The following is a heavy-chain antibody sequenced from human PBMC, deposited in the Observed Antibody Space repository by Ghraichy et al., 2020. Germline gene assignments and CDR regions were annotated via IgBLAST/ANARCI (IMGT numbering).Heavy chain of an antibody. V-gene: IGHV1-18*01. Sequence: ASVKVSCKASGYTFTSYGISWVRQAPGQGLEWMGWISAYNGNTNYAQKLQGRVTMTTDTSTSTAYMELRSLRSDDTAVYYCARTHPMDRWELLTFGSARYFDYWGQGTLVTVSS. J-gene: IGHJ4*02. D-gene: IGHD1-26*01. CDR3: ARTHPMDRWELLTFGSARYFDY. CDR1: GYTFTSYG. CDR2: ISAYNGNT.